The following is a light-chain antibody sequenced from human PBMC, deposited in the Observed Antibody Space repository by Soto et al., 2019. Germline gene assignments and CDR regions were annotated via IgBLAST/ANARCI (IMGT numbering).Light chain of an antibody. CDR2: GAS. J-gene: IGKJ4*01. V-gene: IGKV3-20*01. Sequence: EIVLTQSPGTLSLSPGERATLSCRASQSVSRTYLVWYQQKPGQAPRLLIYGASSRATGIPDRFSGSGSGTDFTLTISRLEPEDFAVYYCQHYGSSPLTFGGGTKVEIK. CDR1: QSVSRTY. CDR3: QHYGSSPLT.